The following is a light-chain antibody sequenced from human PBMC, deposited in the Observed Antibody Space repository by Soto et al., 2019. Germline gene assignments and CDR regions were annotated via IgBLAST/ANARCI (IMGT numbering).Light chain of an antibody. CDR1: QSVSSN. V-gene: IGKV3-15*01. J-gene: IGKJ4*01. CDR2: GAS. CDR3: QQYDNWPIT. Sequence: EIVMTQSPATLSLSPGERSTLCFSASQSVSSNLAWYQQKPGQAPRLLIYGASTRATGIPARFSGSGSGTEFTLTISSLQSEDFAVYYCQQYDNWPITFGGGTKVDIK.